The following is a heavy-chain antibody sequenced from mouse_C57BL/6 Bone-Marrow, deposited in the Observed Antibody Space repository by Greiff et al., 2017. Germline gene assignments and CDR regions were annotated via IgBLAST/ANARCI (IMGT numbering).Heavy chain of an antibody. D-gene: IGHD1-1*01. CDR3: AMQDYYGSSPYYFDY. Sequence: QVQLQQPGAELVKPGASVKVSCKASGYTFTSYWMHWVKQRPGQGLEWIGRIHPSDSDTNYNQTFKGKATLTVDKSSSTAYMQLSSLTSEDSAFYYCAMQDYYGSSPYYFDYWGQGTTLTVSS. V-gene: IGHV1-74*01. J-gene: IGHJ2*01. CDR2: IHPSDSDT. CDR1: GYTFTSYW.